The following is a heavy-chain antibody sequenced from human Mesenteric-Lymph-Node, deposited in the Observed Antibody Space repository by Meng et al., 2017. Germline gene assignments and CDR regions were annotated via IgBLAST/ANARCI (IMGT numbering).Heavy chain of an antibody. Sequence: SDTLSLTCAVYGGSFTGHYWSWIRQPPGKGLEWIGEINHSGSTNYNPSLKSRVTISVDTSKNQFSLKMSSVTAADTAVYYCSREPWLERWFDPWGQGTLVTVSS. J-gene: IGHJ5*02. CDR1: GGSFTGHY. CDR2: INHSGST. V-gene: IGHV4-34*01. CDR3: SREPWLERWFDP. D-gene: IGHD6-19*01.